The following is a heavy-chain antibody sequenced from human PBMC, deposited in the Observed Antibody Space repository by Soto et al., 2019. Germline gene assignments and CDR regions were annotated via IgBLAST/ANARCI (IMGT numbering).Heavy chain of an antibody. CDR2: ISGSGGTT. J-gene: IGHJ1*01. D-gene: IGHD3-22*01. CDR3: AKEDNYYDSSGYYLEYFHH. Sequence: GGSLRLSCAASGFTFSSYAMTWVRQAPGKGLEWVSIISGSGGTTYYADSVEGRFTISRDNSKNTLYLQMNSLRADDTAVYYCAKEDNYYDSSGYYLEYFHHWGQGTLVTVSS. CDR1: GFTFSSYA. V-gene: IGHV3-23*01.